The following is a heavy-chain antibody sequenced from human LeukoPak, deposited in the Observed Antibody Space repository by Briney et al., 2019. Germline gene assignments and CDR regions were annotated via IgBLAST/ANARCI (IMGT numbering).Heavy chain of an antibody. J-gene: IGHJ6*03. Sequence: PETLSLTCVVYGGSFSGYYWSWIRQPPGKGLEWIGEINHSGSTNYNPSLKSRVTISVDTSKNQFSLKLSSVTAADTAVYYCARGRGYTSSLANYYYMDVWGKGTTVTVSS. D-gene: IGHD6-6*01. CDR3: ARGRGYTSSLANYYYMDV. CDR2: INHSGST. CDR1: GGSFSGYY. V-gene: IGHV4-34*01.